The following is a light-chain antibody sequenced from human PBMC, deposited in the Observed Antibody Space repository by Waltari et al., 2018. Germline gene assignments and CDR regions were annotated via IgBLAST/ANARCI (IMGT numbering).Light chain of an antibody. CDR2: WAS. J-gene: IGKJ3*01. Sequence: DIVLTQSPDSLAVSLGERATINCKSTQNILYSPDQKNYLAWYQQKAGQPPNLLIYWASTRESGVPDRFSGSGSGTDFTLTISSLQAGDVAVYYCQQYYGIPFTFGPGTKVEIK. CDR3: QQYYGIPFT. CDR1: QNILYSPDQKNY. V-gene: IGKV4-1*01.